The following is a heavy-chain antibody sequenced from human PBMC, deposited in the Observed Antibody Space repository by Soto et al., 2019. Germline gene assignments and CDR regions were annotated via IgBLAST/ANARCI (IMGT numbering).Heavy chain of an antibody. CDR3: AHRHGYGELRL. D-gene: IGHD4-17*01. CDR2: IYWDDDM. V-gene: IGHV2-5*02. CDR1: GFSLSTSPVG. J-gene: IGHJ1*01. Sequence: QITLKESGPTLVKPTQTLTLTCTFSGFSLSTSPVGVGWIRQPPGKALEWLALIYWDDDMRYSPSLKSRLTITKDTSKNQVVLTMTNMDPVDTATYYCAHRHGYGELRLWGQGTLVTVSS.